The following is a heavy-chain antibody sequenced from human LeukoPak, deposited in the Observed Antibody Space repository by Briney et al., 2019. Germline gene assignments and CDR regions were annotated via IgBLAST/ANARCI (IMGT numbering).Heavy chain of an antibody. CDR3: ARGRSSGYSYYFDY. Sequence: PGGSLKLSCAASGFTVSSNYMSWVGQAPGKGLEWVPVIYSGGSTYYADSVKGRFTISRDNSKNTLYLQMNSLRAEDTAVYYCARGRSSGYSYYFDYWGQGTLVTVSS. CDR2: IYSGGST. V-gene: IGHV3-66*02. CDR1: GFTVSSNY. J-gene: IGHJ4*02. D-gene: IGHD3-22*01.